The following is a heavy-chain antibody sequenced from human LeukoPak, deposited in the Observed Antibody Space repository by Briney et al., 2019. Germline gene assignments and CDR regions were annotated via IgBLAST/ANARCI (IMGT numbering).Heavy chain of an antibody. D-gene: IGHD6-19*01. CDR2: VYNSRST. V-gene: IGHV4-59*11. J-gene: IGHJ5*02. CDR1: GDSTNSHY. Sequence: PSETLSLTCNVSGDSTNSHYWSWIRQPPGKGLEWIGYVYNSRSTNYNPSLKSRVTISEDKSKNQPSLRLTSVTAADTAVYYCARGGSSGPYNWFDPWGQGILVTVSS. CDR3: ARGGSSGPYNWFDP.